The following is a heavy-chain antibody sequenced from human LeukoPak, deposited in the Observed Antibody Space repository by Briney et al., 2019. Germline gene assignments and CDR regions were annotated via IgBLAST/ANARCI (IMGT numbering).Heavy chain of an antibody. V-gene: IGHV5-51*01. CDR3: ARARGYSGPYDAFDI. D-gene: IGHD5-12*01. CDR1: GYSFTSYW. CDR2: IYPGDSDT. Sequence: GGSLKISCKGSGYSFTSYWIGCVRQMPGKGLEWMGIIYPGDSDTRYSPSFQGQVTISADKSISTAYLQWSSLKASDTAMYYCARARGYSGPYDAFDIWGQGTMVTVSS. J-gene: IGHJ3*02.